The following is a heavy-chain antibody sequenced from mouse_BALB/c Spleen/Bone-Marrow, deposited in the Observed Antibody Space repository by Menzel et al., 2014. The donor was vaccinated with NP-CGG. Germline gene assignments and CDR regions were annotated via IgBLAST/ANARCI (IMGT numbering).Heavy chain of an antibody. CDR2: IRNKANGYTT. CDR3: ARDDSYAKDY. CDR1: GFTFTDYY. V-gene: IGHV7-3*02. J-gene: IGHJ4*01. Sequence: EVKLVESGGGLVQPGGSLRLSCATSGFTFTDYYMSWVRQPPGKALEWLGFIRNKANGYTTEYSASVKGRFTISRDNSQCILYLQMNLRRAEDSDNYYCARDDSYAKDYWGQGTSVTVSS.